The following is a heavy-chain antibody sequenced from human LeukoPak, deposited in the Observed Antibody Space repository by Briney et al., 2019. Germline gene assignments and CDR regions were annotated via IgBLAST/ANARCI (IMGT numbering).Heavy chain of an antibody. CDR2: ISSSSSYI. D-gene: IGHD6-19*01. J-gene: IGHJ4*02. CDR1: GFTFSSYS. V-gene: IGHV3-21*01. Sequence: PGGSLRLSCAASGFTFSSYSMNWVRQAPGKGLEWVSSISSSSSYIYYADSVKGRFTISRDNSKNTLYLQMNSLRAEDTAVYYCARDRYSSGWYLDYWGQGTLVTVSS. CDR3: ARDRYSSGWYLDY.